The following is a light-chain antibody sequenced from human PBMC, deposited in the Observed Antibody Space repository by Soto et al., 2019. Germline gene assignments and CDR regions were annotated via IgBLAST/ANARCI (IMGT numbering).Light chain of an antibody. V-gene: IGKV1-39*01. J-gene: IGKJ2*02. CDR3: QQSYSMPRT. CDR1: QTISYY. CDR2: STS. Sequence: DIQMTQSPSSLSASVGDRIIITCRASQTISYYLNWYQHQPGKAPKLLIYSTSSSQSGVPSRFSGSGSGTDFTLTISSLQPEDFATYYCQQSYSMPRTFGQGTKVDIK.